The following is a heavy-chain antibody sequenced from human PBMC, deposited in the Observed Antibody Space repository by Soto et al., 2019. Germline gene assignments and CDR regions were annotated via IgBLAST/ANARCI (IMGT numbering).Heavy chain of an antibody. CDR3: EKGMCSITSCPYHYHYGMEV. Sequence: WGSLRLSCSASGFPFSNYAMTLVRQSPGKGLEWVSSISGSGGSTYYADSVKGRFTISRDNSKNTLYLQMNSLRAEDTDVYYCEKGMCSITSCPYHYHYGMEVSGQGTTVTVSS. D-gene: IGHD2-2*01. CDR2: ISGSGGST. CDR1: GFPFSNYA. V-gene: IGHV3-23*01. J-gene: IGHJ6*02.